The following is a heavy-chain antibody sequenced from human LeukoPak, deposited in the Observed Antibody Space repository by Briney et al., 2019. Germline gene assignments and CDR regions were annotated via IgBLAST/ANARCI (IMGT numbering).Heavy chain of an antibody. CDR1: GGSFSGYY. V-gene: IGHV4-34*01. CDR3: ARLWFGESPDY. Sequence: SETLSLTCAVYGGSFSGYYWSWICQPPGKGLEWIGEINHSGSTNYNPSLKSRVTISVDTSKNQFSLKLSSVTAADTAVYYCARLWFGESPDYWGQGTLVTVSS. D-gene: IGHD3-10*01. J-gene: IGHJ4*02. CDR2: INHSGST.